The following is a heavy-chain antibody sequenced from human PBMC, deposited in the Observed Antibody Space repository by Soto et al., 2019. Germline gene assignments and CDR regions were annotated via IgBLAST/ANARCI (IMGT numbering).Heavy chain of an antibody. CDR1: GYNFTRFG. J-gene: IGHJ6*02. V-gene: IGHV1-18*01. CDR3: GRERQQHAQEEYYQFNGMDV. CDR2: MGAHSGHR. Sequence: QFPLVQSGAEVKKPGASVRVSCKASGYNFTRFGITWVRQAPGQGLECRGWMGAHSGHRRQAPRFQGRLTMTTDASLSTAYIDLRSLRSDDTALYYCGRERQQHAQEEYYQFNGMDVWGQGTMVIVSS. D-gene: IGHD6-13*01.